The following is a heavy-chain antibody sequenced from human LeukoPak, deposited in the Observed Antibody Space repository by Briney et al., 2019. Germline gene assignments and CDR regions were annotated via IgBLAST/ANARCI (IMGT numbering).Heavy chain of an antibody. CDR1: GGSISSYY. D-gene: IGHD5-18*01. CDR3: ARHLSAMASFDH. Sequence: SETLSLTCTVPGGSISSYYWSWIRQPPGKGLEWIEYIYYSGSTNYNPSLKSRVTISVDTSKNQFSLKLSSVSAADTAVYYCARHLSAMASFDHWGQGTLVTVSS. J-gene: IGHJ4*02. V-gene: IGHV4-59*08. CDR2: IYYSGST.